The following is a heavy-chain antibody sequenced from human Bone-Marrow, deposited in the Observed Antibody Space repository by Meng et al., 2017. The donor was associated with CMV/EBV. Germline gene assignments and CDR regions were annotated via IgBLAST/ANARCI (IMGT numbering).Heavy chain of an antibody. CDR1: GGTFSSYA. V-gene: IGHV1-69*05. D-gene: IGHD6-6*01. J-gene: IGHJ5*02. CDR2: IIPICGTA. CDR3: ARWGHGGIAARQTWSPMWFDP. Sequence: SVKVSCKASGGTFSSYAISWVRQAPGQGLEWMGGIIPICGTANYAQKFQGRVTMTTDESTSTAYMELSSLRSEDTAGYYCARWGHGGIAARQTWSPMWFDPWGQGTLVTVSS.